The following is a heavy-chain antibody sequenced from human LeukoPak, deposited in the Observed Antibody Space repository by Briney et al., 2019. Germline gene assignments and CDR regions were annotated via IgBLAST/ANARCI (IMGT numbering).Heavy chain of an antibody. Sequence: PGGSLRLSCTAPGFTFSTYPMYWVRQAPGKGLEWVSAISGDGESTYYAESMKGRFTLSRDNSKDTLYLQMNSLRAEDTAVYYCASSRVYGSHDYWGQGTLVTVSS. D-gene: IGHD3-10*01. V-gene: IGHV3-23*01. CDR2: ISGDGEST. J-gene: IGHJ4*02. CDR3: ASSRVYGSHDY. CDR1: GFTFSTYP.